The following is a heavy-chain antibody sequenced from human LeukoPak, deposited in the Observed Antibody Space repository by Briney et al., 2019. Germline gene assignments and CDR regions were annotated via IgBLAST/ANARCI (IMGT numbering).Heavy chain of an antibody. D-gene: IGHD5-12*01. J-gene: IGHJ4*02. CDR1: GFTFSSYG. V-gene: IGHV3-33*01. Sequence: PGRSLRLSCAASGFTFSSYGMHWVRQAPGKGLEWVAVIWYDGSNKYYADSVKGRFTISRDNSKNTLYLQMNSLRAEDTAVYYCAGTSPSMVANFDYWAREPWSPSPQ. CDR3: AGTSPSMVANFDY. CDR2: IWYDGSNK.